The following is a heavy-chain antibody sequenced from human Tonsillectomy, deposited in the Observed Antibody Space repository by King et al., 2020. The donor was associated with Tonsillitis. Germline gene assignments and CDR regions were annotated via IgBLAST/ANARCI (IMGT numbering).Heavy chain of an antibody. CDR3: AREAMGSSWIYYYSYNMGV. Sequence: VQLVESGGGLVQPGGSLRLSCAASGFTFSSYWMSWVRQAPGKGLEWVANIKQDGSEKYYVDSVKGRFTISRDNAKNSLYLQMNSLRAEDTAVYYCAREAMGSSWIYYYSYNMGVCGKGTPVTVSS. CDR1: GFTFSSYW. J-gene: IGHJ6*03. CDR2: IKQDGSEK. V-gene: IGHV3-7*01. D-gene: IGHD6-13*01.